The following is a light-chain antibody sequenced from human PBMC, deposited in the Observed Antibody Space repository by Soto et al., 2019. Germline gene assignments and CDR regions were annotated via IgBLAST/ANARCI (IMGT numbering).Light chain of an antibody. J-gene: IGKJ1*01. CDR3: QQYGSSWWA. CDR1: HSVDTSN. CDR2: GAS. V-gene: IGKV3-20*01. Sequence: EVELTQSPATRSLSPGQRATLSCRASHSVDTSNVAWYQQRPGQAPRVLIYGASNRAAGIPDRFSGSGSGTDFTLTISSLEPEDSAVYHCQQYGSSWWAFGHGTKVDIK.